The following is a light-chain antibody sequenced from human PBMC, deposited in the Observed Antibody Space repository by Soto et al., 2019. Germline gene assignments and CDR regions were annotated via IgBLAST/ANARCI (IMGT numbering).Light chain of an antibody. CDR3: SAWDDSLSGVV. V-gene: IGLV1-47*01. J-gene: IGLJ2*01. CDR2: RSD. CDR1: SSNIGSNH. Sequence: QSVLTQPPSTSGTPGQRVTISCSGSSSNIGSNHVYWYQQFPGMAPKLLMYRSDQRPTGVPDRFSGSKSGTSASLAISGLRSDAEADYYCSAWDDSLSGVVFGGGTKLTVL.